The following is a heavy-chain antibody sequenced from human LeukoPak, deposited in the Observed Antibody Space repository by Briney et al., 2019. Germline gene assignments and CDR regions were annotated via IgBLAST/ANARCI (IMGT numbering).Heavy chain of an antibody. CDR2: IKSKTDGGTT. V-gene: IGHV3-15*01. Sequence: GGSLRLSCAASGFTFSNAWMSWVRQAPGKGLEWVGHIKSKTDGGTTDYAAPVKGRFTISRDDSKNTLYLQMDSLKTEDTAVYYCTTEAGDDWGQGTLVTVSS. CDR1: GFTFSNAW. J-gene: IGHJ4*02. CDR3: TTEAGDD. D-gene: IGHD5-24*01.